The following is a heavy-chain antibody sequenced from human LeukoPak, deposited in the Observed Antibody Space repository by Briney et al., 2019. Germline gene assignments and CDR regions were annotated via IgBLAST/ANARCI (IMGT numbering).Heavy chain of an antibody. CDR1: GFTFSSYS. V-gene: IGHV3-21*01. D-gene: IGHD3/OR15-3a*01. Sequence: GGSLRLSCAASGFTFSSYSINWVRQAPPEELEWVSSISSSSNYIYYADSVKGRFTISRDNAKNPLYLQMNSLRAEDTAVYYCARVSGLRNHYFDYWGQGTLVTVSS. J-gene: IGHJ4*02. CDR3: ARVSGLRNHYFDY. CDR2: ISSSSNYI.